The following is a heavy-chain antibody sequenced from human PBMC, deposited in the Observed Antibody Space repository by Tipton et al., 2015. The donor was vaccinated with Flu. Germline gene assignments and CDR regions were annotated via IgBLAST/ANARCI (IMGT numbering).Heavy chain of an antibody. CDR2: VSHSGTT. V-gene: IGHV4-38-2*01. D-gene: IGHD3-10*01. CDR1: GYSINNGYY. J-gene: IGHJ4*02. CDR3: VRLTYYYGSGTSDF. Sequence: GLVKPSETLSLTCGVSGYSINNGYYWGWIRQPPGKGLEWIGSVSHSGTTYYHPSLKSRVTISVDTFKSQFSLSLSSVTAADTAVYYCVRLTYYYGSGTSDFWGRGTLVTVSS.